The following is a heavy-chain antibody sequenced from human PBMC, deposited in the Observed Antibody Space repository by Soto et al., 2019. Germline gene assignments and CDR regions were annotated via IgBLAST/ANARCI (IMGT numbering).Heavy chain of an antibody. D-gene: IGHD6-19*01. CDR2: VSSSGSRT. CDR1: GFTFSSYP. J-gene: IGHJ4*02. Sequence: PGGSLRLSCAAAGFTFSSYPMSWVRQAPGRGLEWVSFVSSSGSRTHYADSVKGRFTISRDNSKSTLFLQMTSLRAEDTAIYYCEKDRVALAGMGYFHYWGQG. V-gene: IGHV3-23*03. CDR3: EKDRVALAGMGYFHY.